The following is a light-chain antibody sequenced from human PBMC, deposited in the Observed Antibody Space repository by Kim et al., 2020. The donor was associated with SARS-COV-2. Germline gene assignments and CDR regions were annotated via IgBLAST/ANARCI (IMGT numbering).Light chain of an antibody. CDR2: DAT. J-gene: IGKJ1*01. Sequence: LPGERATPSCRASQTINNRLVWYQQKPGQAPRLLIYDATTRATGIPARFIGSGSETDFTLTISSLQSEDFAVYYCQQSNDWPPLTFGQGTKVDIK. CDR3: QQSNDWPPLT. V-gene: IGKV3-15*01. CDR1: QTINNR.